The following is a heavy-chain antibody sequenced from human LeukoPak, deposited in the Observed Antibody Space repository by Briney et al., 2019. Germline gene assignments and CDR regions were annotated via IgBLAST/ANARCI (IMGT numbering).Heavy chain of an antibody. CDR2: IREDGGKQ. CDR3: AKDIPGGGDDY. V-gene: IGHV3-7*01. CDR1: GFNFDNFW. Sequence: GGSLRLSCAASGFNFDNFWMSWVRQAPGKGLEWVANIREDGGKQNYVDSMKGRFTISRDNAKSSVYLQLNSLRADDTAIYYCAKDIPGGGDDYWGQGTLVTVSS. J-gene: IGHJ4*02. D-gene: IGHD2-21*02.